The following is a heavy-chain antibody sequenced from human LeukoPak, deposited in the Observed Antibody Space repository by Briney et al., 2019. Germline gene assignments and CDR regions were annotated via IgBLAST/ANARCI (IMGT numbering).Heavy chain of an antibody. CDR3: AREHIAVAGHYGAGPSDY. J-gene: IGHJ4*02. CDR2: ISGSGGST. V-gene: IGHV3-23*01. Sequence: GGSLRLSCAASGFTFSSYAMSWVRQAPGKGLEWVSAISGSGGSTYYADSVKGRFTISRDKSKNTLFLQMNSLRAEDTAVYYCAREHIAVAGHYGAGPSDYWGQGTLVTVSS. D-gene: IGHD6-19*01. CDR1: GFTFSSYA.